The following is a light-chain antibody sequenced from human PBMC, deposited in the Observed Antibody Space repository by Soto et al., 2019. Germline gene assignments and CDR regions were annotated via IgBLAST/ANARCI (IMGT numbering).Light chain of an antibody. CDR1: QSVTSSY. V-gene: IGKV3-20*01. J-gene: IGKJ1*01. Sequence: EIVLTQSPATLSLSPGERATLSCRASQSVTSSYVAWYQQKPGQAPRLLIYGASSRATGIPDRFSGSGSGTDFTLTISILEPEDFAVYYCQQYGSSPPTFGQGTKVEFK. CDR2: GAS. CDR3: QQYGSSPPT.